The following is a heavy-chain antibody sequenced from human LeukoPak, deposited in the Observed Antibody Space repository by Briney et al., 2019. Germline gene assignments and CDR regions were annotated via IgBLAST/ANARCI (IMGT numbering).Heavy chain of an antibody. CDR1: GYTFTSYA. D-gene: IGHD6-19*01. Sequence: ASVKVSCKASGYTFTSYAMHWVRQASGQRLEWMGWINAGNGNTKYSQKFQGRITITRDTSASTAYMELSSLRSEDTAVYYCARVVYSSGIFDYWGQGTLVTVSS. J-gene: IGHJ4*02. V-gene: IGHV1-3*01. CDR2: INAGNGNT. CDR3: ARVVYSSGIFDY.